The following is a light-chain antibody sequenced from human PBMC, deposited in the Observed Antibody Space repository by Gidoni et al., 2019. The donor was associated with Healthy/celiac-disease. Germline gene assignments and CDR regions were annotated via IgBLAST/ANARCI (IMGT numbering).Light chain of an antibody. CDR1: QSVSSN. CDR3: QQYNNWPQT. Sequence: EIVMTQSPPTLSVSPGERATLSCRASQSVSSNLDWYQQKPGQAPRLLIYGASTRATGIPARFSGSGSGTEFTLTISSLQSEDFAVYYCQQYNNWPQTFGQGTKVEIK. CDR2: GAS. V-gene: IGKV3-15*01. J-gene: IGKJ1*01.